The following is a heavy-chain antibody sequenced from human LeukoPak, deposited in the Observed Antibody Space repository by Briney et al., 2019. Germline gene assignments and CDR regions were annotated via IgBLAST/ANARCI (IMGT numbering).Heavy chain of an antibody. V-gene: IGHV4-39*07. CDR3: ARRLQRGFGDNWFDP. J-gene: IGHJ5*02. D-gene: IGHD3-10*01. Sequence: SETLSLTCTVSGGSISSSSYYWGWIRQPPGKGLEWIGSIYYSGSTNYNPSLKSRVTISVDTSKNQFSLKPSSVTAADTAVYYCARRLQRGFGDNWFDPWGQGTLVTVSS. CDR2: IYYSGST. CDR1: GGSISSSSYY.